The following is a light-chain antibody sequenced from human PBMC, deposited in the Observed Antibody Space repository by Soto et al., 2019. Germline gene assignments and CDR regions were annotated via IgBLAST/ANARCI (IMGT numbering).Light chain of an antibody. CDR2: DAS. Sequence: EIVLTQSPATLSLSPGERATLSCRASQSVSKYLAWYQQKPGQAPRLLIHDASNRATGIPARFSGIGSGTDFTLPISSLEPEDFGVYYCQQRSNWPQITFGGGTKVEIK. V-gene: IGKV3-11*01. CDR1: QSVSKY. J-gene: IGKJ4*01. CDR3: QQRSNWPQIT.